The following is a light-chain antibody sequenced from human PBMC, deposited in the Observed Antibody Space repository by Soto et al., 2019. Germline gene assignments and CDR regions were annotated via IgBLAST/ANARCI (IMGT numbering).Light chain of an antibody. Sequence: DIQMTQSPSSLSASVGDRVTITCRATQDISNYLAWYQQKPGKVPNLLIYAASTLQSGVPSRFSGSGSGTDFTLTISSRQPEDVASYYWQKYNSAPPWTFGQGTKVEI. CDR2: AAS. V-gene: IGKV1-27*01. CDR3: QKYNSAPPWT. J-gene: IGKJ1*01. CDR1: QDISNY.